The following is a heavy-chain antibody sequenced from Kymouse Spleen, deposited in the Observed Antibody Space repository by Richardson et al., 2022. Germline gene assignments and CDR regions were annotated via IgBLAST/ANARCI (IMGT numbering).Heavy chain of an antibody. J-gene: IGHJ2*01. CDR2: IYYSGST. D-gene: IGHD3-9*01. CDR3: ARPYYDILTGSPSWYFDL. Sequence: QLQLQESGPGLVKPSETLSLTCTVSGGSISSSSYYWGWIRQPPGKGLEWIGSIYYSGSTYYNPSLKSRVTISVDTSKNQFSLKLSSVTAADTAVYYCARPYYDILTGSPSWYFDLWGRGTLVTVSS. CDR1: GGSISSSSYY. V-gene: IGHV4-39*01.